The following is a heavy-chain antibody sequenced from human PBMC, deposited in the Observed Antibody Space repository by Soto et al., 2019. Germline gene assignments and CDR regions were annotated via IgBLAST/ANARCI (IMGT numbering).Heavy chain of an antibody. J-gene: IGHJ4*02. CDR3: ASAVNGNYYFDS. V-gene: IGHV5-51*01. CDR1: GNSFTTYW. Sequence: PGESLKISCKGSGNSFTTYWIGLVRQMPGEGMEWMAIIYVANSHTKYNPSFQGQVTISADKSVSTAYLQWTSLRGSDSAIYYCASAVNGNYYFDSWGQGALVTVSS. D-gene: IGHD6-19*01. CDR2: IYVANSHT.